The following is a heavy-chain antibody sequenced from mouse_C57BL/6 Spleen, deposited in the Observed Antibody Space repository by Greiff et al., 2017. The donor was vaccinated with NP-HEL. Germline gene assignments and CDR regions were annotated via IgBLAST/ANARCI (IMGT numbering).Heavy chain of an antibody. V-gene: IGHV7-1*01. CDR2: SRNKANDYTT. CDR3: ARVSTMSTQGYCYFDV. CDR1: GFTFSDFY. Sequence: VKVVESGGGLVQSGRSLRLSCATSGFTFSDFYMEWVRQAPGKGLEWIAASRNKANDYTTEYSASVKGRFIVSRDTSQSILYLQMNALRAEDTDIYYCARVSTMSTQGYCYFDVWGTGTTVTVSS. J-gene: IGHJ1*03. D-gene: IGHD2-4*01.